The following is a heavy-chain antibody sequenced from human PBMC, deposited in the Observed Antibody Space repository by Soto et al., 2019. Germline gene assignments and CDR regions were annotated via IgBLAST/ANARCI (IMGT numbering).Heavy chain of an antibody. CDR1: GYTFTSYG. Sequence: ASVKVSCKASGYTFTSYGISWVRQAPGQGLEWMGGISGYNGNTKYAQKVQGRVTLTTDTSTSTAYMELRSLRSDDTVVYYSVRDKLVDYFVLGTFDLWGQGTAVTVSS. CDR3: VRDKLVDYFVLGTFDL. V-gene: IGHV1-18*04. J-gene: IGHJ5*02. D-gene: IGHD3-10*02. CDR2: ISGYNGNT.